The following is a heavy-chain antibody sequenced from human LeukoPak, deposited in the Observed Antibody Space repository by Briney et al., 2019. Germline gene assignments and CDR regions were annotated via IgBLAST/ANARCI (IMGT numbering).Heavy chain of an antibody. J-gene: IGHJ4*02. CDR1: GFTFSSYT. D-gene: IGHD2-21*02. Sequence: PGGSLRLSCAASGFTFSSYTMNWVRQAPGKGLEWVSSISGSSSYIYYADSVKGRFTISRDKSKNTLYLQMNSLRAEDTALYYCASRTRGDWPYFDHWGQGTLVTVSS. CDR3: ASRTRGDWPYFDH. V-gene: IGHV3-21*04. CDR2: ISGSSSYI.